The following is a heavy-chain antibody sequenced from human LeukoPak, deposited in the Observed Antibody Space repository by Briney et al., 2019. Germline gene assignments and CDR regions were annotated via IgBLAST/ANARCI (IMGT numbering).Heavy chain of an antibody. V-gene: IGHV1-8*03. D-gene: IGHD5-18*01. CDR1: GYTFTSYY. CDR2: MNPNSANT. J-gene: IGHJ6*03. Sequence: ASVKLSCKASGYTFTSYYIHWARQATGQGLEWMGWMNPNSANTGYAQKFQGRLTIARNTSISTAYMELSSLRSEDTAEYYCARPVRRYSYGYYRHYYYMDVWGKGTTVTVSS. CDR3: ARPVRRYSYGYYRHYYYMDV.